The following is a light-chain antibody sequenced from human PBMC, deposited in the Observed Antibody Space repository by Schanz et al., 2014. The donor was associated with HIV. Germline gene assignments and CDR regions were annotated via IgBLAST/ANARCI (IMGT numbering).Light chain of an antibody. CDR3: CSYAGSYTWV. CDR1: SSDVGGYNY. V-gene: IGLV2-8*01. J-gene: IGLJ3*02. Sequence: QSVLTQPPSASGSPGQSVTISCTGTSSDVGGYNYVSWYQQHPGKAPKLMIYEVSKRPSGVPDRFSGSKSGNTASLTVSGLQAEDEAVYYCCSYAGSYTWVFGGGTKVTVL. CDR2: EVS.